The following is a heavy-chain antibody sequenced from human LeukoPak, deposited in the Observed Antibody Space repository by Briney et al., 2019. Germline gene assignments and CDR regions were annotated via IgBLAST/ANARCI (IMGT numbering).Heavy chain of an antibody. J-gene: IGHJ6*02. Sequence: PSETLSLTCAVYGGSFSGYYWSWIRQPPGKGLEWIGEINHSGSTNYNPSLKSRVTISVDTSKNQFSLKLSSVTAADTAVYYCARGPRPRNYYGSYYGMDAWGQGTTVTVSS. CDR3: ARGPRPRNYYGSYYGMDA. CDR1: GGSFSGYY. D-gene: IGHD3-10*01. V-gene: IGHV4-34*01. CDR2: INHSGST.